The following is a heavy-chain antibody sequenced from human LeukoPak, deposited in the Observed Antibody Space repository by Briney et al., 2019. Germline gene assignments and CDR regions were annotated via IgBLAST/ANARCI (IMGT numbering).Heavy chain of an antibody. CDR1: GGSISSSSYY. CDR2: IYYSGST. CDR3: ARALSG. D-gene: IGHD3-3*01. J-gene: IGHJ4*02. Sequence: TSETLSLTCTVSGGSISSSSYYWGWIRQPPGKGLEWIGYIYYSGSTNYNPSLKSRVTISVDTSKNQFSLKLSSVTAADTAVYYCARALSGWGQGTLVTVSS. V-gene: IGHV4-61*05.